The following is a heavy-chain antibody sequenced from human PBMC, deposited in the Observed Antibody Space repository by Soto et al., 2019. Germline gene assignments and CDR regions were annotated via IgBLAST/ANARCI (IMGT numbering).Heavy chain of an antibody. CDR2: INPKSGGT. CDR1: GYTFTDYY. CDR3: ARGVGSGSYYNCFDP. Sequence: QVKLVQSGAEVKKPGTSVKVSCKASGYTFTDYYMHWVRQAPGQGLEWMGWINPKSGGTNYAQKFRGRVTMTRDTSLSTAYMKLSGLRSDDTAIYNCARGVGSGSYYNCFDPWGQGTLVTVSS. V-gene: IGHV1-2*02. J-gene: IGHJ5*02. D-gene: IGHD3-10*01.